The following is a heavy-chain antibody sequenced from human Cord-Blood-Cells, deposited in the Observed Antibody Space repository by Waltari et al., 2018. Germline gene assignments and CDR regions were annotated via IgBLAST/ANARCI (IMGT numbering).Heavy chain of an antibody. D-gene: IGHD3-3*01. CDR1: GFTFGDYA. J-gene: IGHJ4*02. V-gene: IGHV3-49*03. CDR3: TRVGQTYYDFWSGYYTGPYFDY. CDR2: IRSKAYGGTT. Sequence: EVQLVESGGGLVQPGRSLRLSCTASGFTFGDYAMSWFRQAPGKGLEWVGVIRSKAYGGTTEYAASVKGRFTISRYDSKSIAYLQMNSLKTEDTAVYYCTRVGQTYYDFWSGYYTGPYFDYWGQGTLVTVSS.